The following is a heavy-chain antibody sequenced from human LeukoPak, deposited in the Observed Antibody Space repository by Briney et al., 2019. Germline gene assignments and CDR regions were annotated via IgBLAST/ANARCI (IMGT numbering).Heavy chain of an antibody. V-gene: IGHV3-23*01. CDR3: ARGVLVGSSHTKPIDY. CDR1: GFPFRSYP. Sequence: GGSLRLSCAASGFPFRSYPMSWVRQSPGKGVVCLSGYSVSGGGRFYTDSVKGRFTISRDNSKNKLYLQMDNLRAEDTAVYYFARGVLVGSSHTKPIDYWGQGTLVTVSS. J-gene: IGHJ4*02. CDR2: YSVSGGGR. D-gene: IGHD6-13*01.